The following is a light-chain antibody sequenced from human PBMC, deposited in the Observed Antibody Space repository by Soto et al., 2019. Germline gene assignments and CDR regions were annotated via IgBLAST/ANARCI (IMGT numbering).Light chain of an antibody. J-gene: IGLJ2*01. CDR1: SRDVGTYNL. CDR3: CSYAGRSTFV. CDR2: ETS. Sequence: QSALTQPASVSGSPGQSITISCTGSSRDVGTYNLVSWYQQYPGKPPTLMIYETSQRPSGVSSRFSGSKSGNTASLTISGLQADDEADYYCCSYAGRSTFVFGGGTKLTVL. V-gene: IGLV2-23*01.